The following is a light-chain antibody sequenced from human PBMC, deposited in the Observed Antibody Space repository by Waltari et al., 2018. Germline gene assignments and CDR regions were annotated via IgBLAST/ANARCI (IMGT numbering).Light chain of an antibody. CDR2: GKD. CDR1: SLTTSY. CDR3: SSRNGRANEVV. Sequence: SSELTLDPAVSVALGQTIRFTCQGDSLTTSYARWYQVKSGQAPILVIYGKDKRPSGIPDRISGYSSGTTSSLTITGAQAEDEADYYCSSRNGRANEVVFAGGTKVTVL. V-gene: IGLV3-19*01. J-gene: IGLJ3*02.